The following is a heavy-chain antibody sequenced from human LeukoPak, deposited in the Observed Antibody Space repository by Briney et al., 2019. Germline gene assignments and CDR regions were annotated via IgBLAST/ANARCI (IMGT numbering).Heavy chain of an antibody. CDR1: GGSISSYY. D-gene: IGHD5-18*01. V-gene: IGHV4-59*01. CDR2: IYYSGST. CDR3: ARGRVTYRI. Sequence: SETLSLTCTVSGGSISSYYWSWIRQPPGKGLEWIGYIYYSGSTNYNPSLKSRVTISVDTSKNQFSLKLSSETAADTAVYYCARGRVTYRIWGQGTMVTVSS. J-gene: IGHJ3*02.